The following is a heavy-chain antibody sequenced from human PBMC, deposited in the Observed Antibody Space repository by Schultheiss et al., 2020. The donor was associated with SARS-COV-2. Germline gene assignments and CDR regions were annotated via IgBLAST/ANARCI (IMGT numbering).Heavy chain of an antibody. CDR1: GFTFSSYE. D-gene: IGHD2-15*01. CDR2: ISSSGSTI. J-gene: IGHJ6*03. Sequence: GGSLRLSCAASGFTFSSYEMNWVRQAPGKGLEWVSYISSSGSTIYYADSVKGRFTISRDNAKNSLYLQMNSLRAEDTAVYYCARASGGEYCSGGSCYPSEYDYYYMDVLGKGTTVTVSS. CDR3: ARASGGEYCSGGSCYPSEYDYYYMDV. V-gene: IGHV3-48*03.